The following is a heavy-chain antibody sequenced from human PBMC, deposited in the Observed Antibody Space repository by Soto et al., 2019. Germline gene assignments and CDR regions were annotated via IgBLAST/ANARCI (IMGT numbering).Heavy chain of an antibody. V-gene: IGHV3-21*01. D-gene: IGHD3-22*01. CDR3: VRARSTDSRPDY. J-gene: IGHJ4*02. CDR1: GFTFSVYS. Sequence: GGSLRLSCAASGFTFSVYSMNWVRQAPGKGLGWVASITSSSSYIYYEDSLKGRFTISRDNAKNSLFLQLYSIRAEDTAVYFCVRARSTDSRPDYWGQGTLVTVSS. CDR2: ITSSSSYI.